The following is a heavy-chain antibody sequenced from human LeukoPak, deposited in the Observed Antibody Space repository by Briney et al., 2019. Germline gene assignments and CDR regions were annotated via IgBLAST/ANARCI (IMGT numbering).Heavy chain of an antibody. CDR2: INPSGGST. J-gene: IGHJ5*01. V-gene: IGHV1-46*01. CDR1: GYTFTSYY. D-gene: IGHD1-26*01. Sequence: ASVKVSCKASGYTFTSYYMHWVRQAPGQGLEWMGIINPSGGSTSYAQKFQGRVTMTRDMSTSTVYIELSRLRSDDTAVYYCARASGSYWWFDSWGQGTLVTVSS. CDR3: ARASGSYWWFDS.